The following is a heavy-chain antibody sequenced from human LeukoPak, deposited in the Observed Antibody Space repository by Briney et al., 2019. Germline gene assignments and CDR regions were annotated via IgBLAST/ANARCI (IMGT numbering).Heavy chain of an antibody. Sequence: ASVKVSCKASGYTFTGYDVNWVRQATGQGLEWMGWMNPNSGNTDYARKFQGRVTMTTNTSISTAYMELSSLRSEDTAVHYCARGHYIGDYRYYYMDVWGKGTTVTVSS. D-gene: IGHD3-16*01. CDR2: MNPNSGNT. J-gene: IGHJ6*03. CDR3: ARGHYIGDYRYYYMDV. V-gene: IGHV1-8*01. CDR1: GYTFTGYD.